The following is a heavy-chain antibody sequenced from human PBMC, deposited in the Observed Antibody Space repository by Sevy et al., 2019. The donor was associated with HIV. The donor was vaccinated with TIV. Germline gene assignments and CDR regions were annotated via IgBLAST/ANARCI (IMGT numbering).Heavy chain of an antibody. CDR3: AGGDTTMITDLDY. CDR2: VTSDGTT. CDR1: GLTLTTTG. Sequence: GGSLRLSCAASGLTLTTTGMSWVRQAPEKGLEWVAGVTSDGTTYYADSVRDRFTVSRDNSKNTLYLQLNGLRADDTAVFYCAGGDTTMITDLDYWGQGTLVTVSS. D-gene: IGHD3-16*01. V-gene: IGHV3-23*01. J-gene: IGHJ4*02.